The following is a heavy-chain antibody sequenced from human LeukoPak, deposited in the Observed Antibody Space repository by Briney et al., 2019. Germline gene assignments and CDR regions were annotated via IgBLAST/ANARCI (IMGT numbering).Heavy chain of an antibody. CDR3: ARDSGPNYYGSGSYDY. CDR2: IYSGGST. Sequence: QAGGSLRLSCAASGLTVSTNYVSWVRQAPGKGLEWVSVIYSGGSTYYADSVKGRFTISRDNSKNTLYLQMNSLRAEDTAVYYCARDSGPNYYGSGSYDYWGQGTLVTVSS. D-gene: IGHD3-10*01. CDR1: GLTVSTNY. J-gene: IGHJ4*02. V-gene: IGHV3-66*01.